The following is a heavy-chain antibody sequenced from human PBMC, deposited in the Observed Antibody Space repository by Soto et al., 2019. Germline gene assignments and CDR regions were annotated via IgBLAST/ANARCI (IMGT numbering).Heavy chain of an antibody. J-gene: IGHJ4*02. Sequence: QVHLVQSGAEVKKPGASVKVSCKASGYTFTSYGITWVRQAPGQGLEWMGWISAHNGNTDYAQKLQGRVIVTTDTSTSTAYTELRSLISDDTAVYYCARGRYGDYWGQGALVTVSS. V-gene: IGHV1-18*01. CDR3: ARGRYGDY. CDR1: GYTFTSYG. CDR2: ISAHNGNT. D-gene: IGHD1-1*01.